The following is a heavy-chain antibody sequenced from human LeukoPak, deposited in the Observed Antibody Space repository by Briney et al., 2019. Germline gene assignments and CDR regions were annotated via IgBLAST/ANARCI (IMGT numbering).Heavy chain of an antibody. J-gene: IGHJ4*02. CDR3: ARSGVRYSSSWYLVY. CDR1: GGSISSYY. D-gene: IGHD6-13*01. CDR2: IYYSGST. V-gene: IGHV4-59*01. Sequence: SETLSLTCTVSGGSISSYYWSWIRQPPGKGLEGIGYIYYSGSTNYNPSLKSRVTISVDTSKTQFSLKLSSVTAADTAVYYCARSGVRYSSSWYLVYWGQGTLVTVSS.